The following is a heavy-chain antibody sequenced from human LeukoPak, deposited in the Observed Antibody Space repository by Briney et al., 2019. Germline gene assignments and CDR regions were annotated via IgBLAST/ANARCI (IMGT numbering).Heavy chain of an antibody. Sequence: SETLSLTCTVSGGSISSYYWSWIRQPPGKGLEWIGYIYYSGSTNYNPSLKSRVTISVDTSKNQFSLKLSSVTAADTAVYYCARSTVTTLNRNNWFDPWGQGTLVTVSS. J-gene: IGHJ5*02. D-gene: IGHD4-17*01. CDR3: ARSTVTTLNRNNWFDP. CDR2: IYYSGST. CDR1: GGSISSYY. V-gene: IGHV4-59*01.